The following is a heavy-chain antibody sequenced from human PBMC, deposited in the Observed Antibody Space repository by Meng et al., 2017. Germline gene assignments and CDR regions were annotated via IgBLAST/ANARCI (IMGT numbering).Heavy chain of an antibody. V-gene: IGHV4-31*03. CDR1: GGSIRSGGYY. CDR2: IYYSGRT. CDR3: ARDLHYGSGSYNWFDP. Sequence: VNVQESVLGLVHPSLLLYLTFTVSGGSIRSGGYYWSWIRQHPGKGLDWIGYIYYSGRTYYDPSLKSRVTISVDTSKNQFSLKLSSVTAADTAVYYCARDLHYGSGSYNWFDPWGQGTLVTVSS. D-gene: IGHD3-10*01. J-gene: IGHJ5*02.